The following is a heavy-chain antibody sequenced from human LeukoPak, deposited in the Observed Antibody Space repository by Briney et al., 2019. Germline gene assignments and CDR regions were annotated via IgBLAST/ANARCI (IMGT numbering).Heavy chain of an antibody. D-gene: IGHD3-22*01. V-gene: IGHV4-31*03. J-gene: IGHJ4*02. Sequence: SETLSLTCTVSSDSIRRYYWTWIRQHPGKGLEWIGYIYYSGTTYCNPSLKSRVTISVDTSKNQFSLNLSSLTAADTAVYYCARGGYDSSGSSVYYFDYWGQGTLVTVSS. CDR2: IYYSGTT. CDR1: SDSIRRYY. CDR3: ARGGYDSSGSSVYYFDY.